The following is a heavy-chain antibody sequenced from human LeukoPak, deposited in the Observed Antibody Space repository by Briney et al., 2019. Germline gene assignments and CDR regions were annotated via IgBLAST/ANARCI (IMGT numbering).Heavy chain of an antibody. CDR1: GGSISSNNW. V-gene: IGHV4-4*02. D-gene: IGHD2-15*01. J-gene: IGHJ4*02. Sequence: SETLSLTCAVSGGSISSNNWWIWVRQSPEKGLEWIGEIYHDGSTNYNPSLKSRDTISMDKSKNQLSLKLNFVTAADTAMYYCARDPGVAVVTATFDYWGQGTLVTVSS. CDR3: ARDPGVAVVTATFDY. CDR2: IYHDGST.